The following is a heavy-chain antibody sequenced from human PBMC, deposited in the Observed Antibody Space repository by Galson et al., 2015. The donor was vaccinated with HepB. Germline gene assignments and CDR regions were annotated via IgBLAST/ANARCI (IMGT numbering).Heavy chain of an antibody. CDR3: ARDRLHSLDY. CDR2: ISANTGNT. Sequence: SVKVSCKASGYTFTSNGISWVRQAPGHGLEWMGWISANTGNTNYAQKFQGRVTLTRGTSTSSVHMELRSLSIDDTAVYYCARDRLHSLDYWGPGSLVTVSS. V-gene: IGHV1-18*01. J-gene: IGHJ4*02. CDR1: GYTFTSNG. D-gene: IGHD2-15*01.